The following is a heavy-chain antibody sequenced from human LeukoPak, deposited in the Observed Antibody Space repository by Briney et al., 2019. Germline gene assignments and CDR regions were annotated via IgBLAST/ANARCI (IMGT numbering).Heavy chain of an antibody. CDR2: IYHSGST. J-gene: IGHJ4*02. CDR3: ARDRGYSYGFDY. D-gene: IGHD5-18*01. CDR1: GGSISSGGYS. V-gene: IGHV4-30-2*01. Sequence: SETLSLTCAVSGGSISSGGYSWSWIRQPPGKGLEWIGYIYHSGSTYYNPSLKSRVTISVDRSKNQFSLKLSSVTAADTAIYYCARDRGYSYGFDYWGQGTLVTVSS.